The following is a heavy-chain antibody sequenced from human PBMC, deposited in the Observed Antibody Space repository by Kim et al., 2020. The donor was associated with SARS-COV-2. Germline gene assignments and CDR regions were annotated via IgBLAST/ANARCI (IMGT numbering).Heavy chain of an antibody. CDR1: GFTFSSYS. CDR2: ISEDGDFK. V-gene: IGHV3-30*18. D-gene: IGHD3-3*02. CDR3: AKSFYLHQHWGMDV. Sequence: VVQAGRSLRLSCEASGFTFSSYSIHWVRQAPGKGLEWVAVISEDGDFKNYTDSVKGRFTIARDNSKNTLYLQMNSLRADDTAVYYCAKSFYLHQHWGMDVWGQGTKVTV. J-gene: IGHJ6*02.